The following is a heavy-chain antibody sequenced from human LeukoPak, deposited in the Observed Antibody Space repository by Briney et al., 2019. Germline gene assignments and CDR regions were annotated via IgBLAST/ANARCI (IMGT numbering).Heavy chain of an antibody. D-gene: IGHD3-16*01. Sequence: SETLSLTCTVSGGSISSGSYYWSWIRQPAGKGLEWIGRIYTSGSTNYNPSLKSRVTISVDTSKNQFSLKLSSVTAADTAVYYCASGRYDYVWGSSGGGYFDYWGQGTLVTVSS. J-gene: IGHJ4*02. CDR3: ASGRYDYVWGSSGGGYFDY. CDR2: IYTSGST. CDR1: GGSISSGSYY. V-gene: IGHV4-61*02.